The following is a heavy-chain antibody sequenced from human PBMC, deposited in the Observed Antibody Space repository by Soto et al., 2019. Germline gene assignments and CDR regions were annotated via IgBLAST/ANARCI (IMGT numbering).Heavy chain of an antibody. CDR3: AKGVNQLLTYYFDY. D-gene: IGHD2-2*01. J-gene: IGHJ4*02. CDR2: ISGSGGST. Sequence: GGSLRLSCAASGFTFSSYAMSWVRQAPGKGLEWVSAISGSGGSTYYADSVKGRFTIARDNSKNTLYLQMNSLRAEDTTVYYCAKGVNQLLTYYFDYWGQGTLVTVSS. V-gene: IGHV3-23*01. CDR1: GFTFSSYA.